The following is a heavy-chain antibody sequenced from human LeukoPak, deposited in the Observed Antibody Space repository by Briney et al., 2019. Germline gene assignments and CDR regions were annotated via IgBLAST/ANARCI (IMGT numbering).Heavy chain of an antibody. V-gene: IGHV4-39*01. D-gene: IGHD3-16*01. CDR2: IYYSGST. J-gene: IGHJ4*02. CDR1: GGSISSSSYY. Sequence: SETLSLTCTVSGGSISSSSYYWGWIRQPPGKGLEWIGSIYYSGSTYYNPSLKSRVTISVDTSKNQFSLKLSSVTAADTAVYYCARNYDYVWGSYVSFTPFDYWGQGTLVTVSS. CDR3: ARNYDYVWGSYVSFTPFDY.